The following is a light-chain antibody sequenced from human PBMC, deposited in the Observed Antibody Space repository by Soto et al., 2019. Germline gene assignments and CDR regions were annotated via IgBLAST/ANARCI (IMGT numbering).Light chain of an antibody. CDR3: CSYAGNYTYV. CDR1: SSDVGGYNY. CDR2: DVS. J-gene: IGLJ1*01. Sequence: QSVLTQPASVSGSPGQSVTISYTGTSSDVGGYNYVSWYQQHPGKAPKLMIYDVSKRPSGVPDRFSGSKSGNTASLTISGLQAEDEADYYCCSYAGNYTYVFGTGTKVTVL. V-gene: IGLV2-11*01.